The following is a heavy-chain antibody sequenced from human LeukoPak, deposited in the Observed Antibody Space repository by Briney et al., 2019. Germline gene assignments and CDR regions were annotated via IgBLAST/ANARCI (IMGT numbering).Heavy chain of an antibody. CDR1: GYSISSGYY. CDR2: INHSGST. V-gene: IGHV4-38-2*01. Sequence: PSETLSLTCAVSGYSISSGYYWGWMRQPPGKGLEWIGSINHSGSTYYNPSLKSRVTISIDTSKNQFSLNLSSVTAADTAVYYCSRGGNFAFWGQGTLVTVSS. CDR3: SRGGNFAF. J-gene: IGHJ4*02.